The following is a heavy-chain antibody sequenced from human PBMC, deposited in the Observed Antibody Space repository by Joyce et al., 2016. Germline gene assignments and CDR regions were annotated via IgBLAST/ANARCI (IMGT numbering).Heavy chain of an antibody. CDR1: GFRFEDHT. V-gene: IGHV3-9*01. Sequence: EEQLVESGGGLVQPGRSRRLSCAASGFRFEDHTGHWVRHAPGKGLEWVSSISWNGGTTYDADSVKGRFTISRDNAKNSLDLQMNSLRIEDTALYYCVKERYELLKTGVATTRDGFDLWGQGTMVTVAS. D-gene: IGHD5-12*01. CDR2: ISWNGGTT. J-gene: IGHJ3*01. CDR3: VKERYELLKTGVATTRDGFDL.